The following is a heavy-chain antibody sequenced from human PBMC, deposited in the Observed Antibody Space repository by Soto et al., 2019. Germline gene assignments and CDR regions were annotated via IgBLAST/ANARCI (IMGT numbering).Heavy chain of an antibody. D-gene: IGHD3-10*01. V-gene: IGHV3-30*18. CDR2: MSYDGRRK. CDR1: GFSVSSYD. Sequence: QVQLVESVGGVVQPGRSLRLSCVGSGFSVSSYDMNWVRHAPGTGLERVALMSYDGRRKYDADSVRGRVTISRDNSKNTLHLQMDPLCPAATAIYYCAKELKRGSLWSFGGVAHYMDVWGRGTTVSVSS. CDR3: AKELKRGSLWSFGGVAHYMDV. J-gene: IGHJ6*03.